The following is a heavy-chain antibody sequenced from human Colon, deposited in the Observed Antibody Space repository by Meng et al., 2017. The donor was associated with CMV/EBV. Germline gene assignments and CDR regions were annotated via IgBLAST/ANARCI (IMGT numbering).Heavy chain of an antibody. J-gene: IGHJ6*02. CDR2: ISSSSSYI. D-gene: IGHD5-18*01. Sequence: GESLKISCAASGFTFSSYPMYWVRQAPGKGLEWVASISSSSSYIYYADSLKGRCTISRDDARKSMFLQMNSRSVEDTAVYYCARDQYTAMVKDGMDVWGQGTTVTVSS. CDR1: GFTFSSYP. V-gene: IGHV3-21*01. CDR3: ARDQYTAMVKDGMDV.